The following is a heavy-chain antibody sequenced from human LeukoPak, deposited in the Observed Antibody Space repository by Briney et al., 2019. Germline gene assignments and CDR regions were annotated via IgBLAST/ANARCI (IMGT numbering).Heavy chain of an antibody. CDR1: GYTFTSYG. D-gene: IGHD5-18*01. Sequence: ASVKVSCKASGYTFTSYGISWVRQAPGQGLEWMGWISAYNVNTNYAQKLQGRVTMTTDTSTSTAYMELRSLRSDDTAVYYCARARIQLWSPTPDYWGQGTLVTVSS. CDR2: ISAYNVNT. V-gene: IGHV1-18*01. J-gene: IGHJ4*02. CDR3: ARARIQLWSPTPDY.